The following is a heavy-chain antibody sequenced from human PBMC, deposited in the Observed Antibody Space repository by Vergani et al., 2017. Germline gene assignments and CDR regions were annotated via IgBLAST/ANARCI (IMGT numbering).Heavy chain of an antibody. CDR2: IYSGDET. V-gene: IGHV3-66*02. Sequence: VPLVESGGGVVQPGGSLRLSCAASGSTVSGNYMTWVRQAPGKGLEWVSHIYSGDETYYADSVKGRVTISRDTSKNTLHLQINNLRVEDTAVYYCARGNYYGSGTYVDPWGQGTLVTVSS. CDR1: GSTVSGNY. CDR3: ARGNYYGSGTYVDP. D-gene: IGHD3-10*01. J-gene: IGHJ5*02.